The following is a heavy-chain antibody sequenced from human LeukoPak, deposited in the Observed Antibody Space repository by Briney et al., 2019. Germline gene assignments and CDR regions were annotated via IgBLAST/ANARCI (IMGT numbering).Heavy chain of an antibody. CDR3: AKDYSSNWYNWFDP. J-gene: IGHJ5*02. V-gene: IGHV3-23*01. D-gene: IGHD6-13*01. Sequence: GGSLRLSCAASGFTFSSFAMSWVCQAPGKGLEWVSAISTSVGSTYYADSVKGRFTISRDNSKNTLYLQMNSLRAEDTAVYYCAKDYSSNWYNWFDPWGQGTLVTVSS. CDR1: GFTFSSFA. CDR2: ISTSVGST.